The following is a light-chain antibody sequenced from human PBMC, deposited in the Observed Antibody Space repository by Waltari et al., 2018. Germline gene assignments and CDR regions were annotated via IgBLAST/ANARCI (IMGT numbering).Light chain of an antibody. Sequence: EIVLTQSPATLSLSPGERATLSCRASQSVYSYLAWYQQKPGLPPRPLIYDASSRATGIPARFVGSGSGTDFTLTISRLEPEDFAVYYCQERSNWPGGSFGGGTKVEIK. V-gene: IGKV3-11*01. CDR3: QERSNWPGGS. CDR1: QSVYSY. J-gene: IGKJ4*01. CDR2: DAS.